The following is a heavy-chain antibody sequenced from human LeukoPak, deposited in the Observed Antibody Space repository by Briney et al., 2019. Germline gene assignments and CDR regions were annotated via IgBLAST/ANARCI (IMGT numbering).Heavy chain of an antibody. V-gene: IGHV3-48*04. CDR1: GFTFSSYS. CDR3: ARDQKGSGWYVYYYFDY. D-gene: IGHD6-19*01. J-gene: IGHJ4*02. CDR2: ISSSSSTI. Sequence: GGSLRLSCAASGFTFSSYSMNWVRQAPGKGLEWVSYISSSSSTIYYADSVKGRFTISRDNAKNSLYLQMNSLRAEDTAVYYCARDQKGSGWYVYYYFDYWGQGDLVTVSS.